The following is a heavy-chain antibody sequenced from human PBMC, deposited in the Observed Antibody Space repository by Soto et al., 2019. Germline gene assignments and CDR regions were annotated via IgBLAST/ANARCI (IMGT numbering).Heavy chain of an antibody. V-gene: IGHV4-39*01. Sequence: SETLSLTCTVSGGSISSSTYNWGWIRQPPGKRLEWIGNIYYSGSPYYNPSLESRVTISVDTSRNQLSLKLSSGTAADTAVYYCARSPTAVTTPRRDTFDVWGQGTMVTVSS. CDR2: IYYSGSP. CDR3: ARSPTAVTTPRRDTFDV. J-gene: IGHJ3*01. CDR1: GGSISSSTYN. D-gene: IGHD4-17*01.